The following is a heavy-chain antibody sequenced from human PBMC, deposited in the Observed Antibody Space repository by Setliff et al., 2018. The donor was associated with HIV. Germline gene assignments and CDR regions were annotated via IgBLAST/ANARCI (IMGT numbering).Heavy chain of an antibody. CDR2: ICTSGST. Sequence: PSETLSLTCTVSGGSISSYYWSWIRQPAGKGLEWIGRICTSGSTNYNPSLKSRVTMSVDTSKNQFSLKLSSVTAADTAVYYCARDGSGSSYYYYYMDVWGKGTTVTVSS. J-gene: IGHJ6*03. V-gene: IGHV4-4*07. CDR3: ARDGSGSSYYYYYMDV. D-gene: IGHD3-10*01. CDR1: GGSISSYY.